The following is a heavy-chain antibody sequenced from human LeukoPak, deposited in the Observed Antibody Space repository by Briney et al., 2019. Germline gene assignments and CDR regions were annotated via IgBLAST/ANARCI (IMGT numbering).Heavy chain of an antibody. V-gene: IGHV3-23*01. J-gene: IGHJ4*02. Sequence: GGSLRLSCAASGFSLSSYGMTWVRQAPGKGLEWVSTLSDRGGGTYYADSVKGRFTISRDNAKNSLYLQMNSLRAEDTAVYYCARADYVWGRPTVGESHIDYWGQGTLVTVSS. CDR3: ARADYVWGRPTVGESHIDY. CDR2: LSDRGGGT. D-gene: IGHD3-16*01. CDR1: GFSLSSYG.